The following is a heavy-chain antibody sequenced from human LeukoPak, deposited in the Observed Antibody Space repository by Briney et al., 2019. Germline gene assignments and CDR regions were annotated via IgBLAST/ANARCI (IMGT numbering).Heavy chain of an antibody. V-gene: IGHV4-4*07. CDR1: GGSISTYY. J-gene: IGHJ4*02. CDR2: IYTTGTT. CDR3: AREEYRSNSIFDY. Sequence: PSETLSLTCTVSGGSISTYYWGWLRQPAGKGLEWIGRIYTTGTTNYTPSPETRVTMSVDTSKNPLSLKLRSLTAAHTAGYYCAREEYRSNSIFDYCGQGALVTVSS. D-gene: IGHD4-23*01.